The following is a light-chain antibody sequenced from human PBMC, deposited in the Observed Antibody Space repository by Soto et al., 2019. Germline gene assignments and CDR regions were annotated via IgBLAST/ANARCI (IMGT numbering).Light chain of an antibody. CDR1: QSVSSSY. CDR2: GAS. CDR3: QQYGSSSYT. V-gene: IGKV3-20*01. Sequence: EIVLTQSPGTLSLSPGERATLSCRASQSVSSSYLAWYQQKPGQAPRLLIYGASSRATGTPDRFSGSGSGTDFALTISRLEAGDFAVYYCQQYGSSSYTFGQGTKLEIK. J-gene: IGKJ2*01.